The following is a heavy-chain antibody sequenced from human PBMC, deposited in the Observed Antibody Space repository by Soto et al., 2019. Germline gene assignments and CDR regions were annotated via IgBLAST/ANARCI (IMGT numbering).Heavy chain of an antibody. Sequence: QVQLVQSGAEVKKPGSSVKVSCKASGGTFSSYAISWVRQAPGQGLEWMGGIIPIFGTANYAQKFQGRVTTTEDESTSTANMELSSLRSEDTAVYYCARSHNSSGPYDYWGQGTLVTVSS. CDR3: ARSHNSSGPYDY. J-gene: IGHJ4*02. CDR2: IIPIFGTA. D-gene: IGHD3-22*01. V-gene: IGHV1-69*01. CDR1: GGTFSSYA.